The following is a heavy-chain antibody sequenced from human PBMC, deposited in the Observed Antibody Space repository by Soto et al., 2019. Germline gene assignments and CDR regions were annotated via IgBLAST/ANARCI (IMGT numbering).Heavy chain of an antibody. Sequence: EVQLVESGGGLVQPGRSLRLSCAASGFTFDDYAMHWVRQAPGKGLEWVSGISWNSGSIGYADSVKGRFTISRDNAKNSLYLQMTSLRAEDTALYYCAKGVVKAAAGTLDYWGQGTLVTVSS. J-gene: IGHJ4*02. CDR3: AKGVVKAAAGTLDY. D-gene: IGHD6-13*01. CDR1: GFTFDDYA. CDR2: ISWNSGSI. V-gene: IGHV3-9*01.